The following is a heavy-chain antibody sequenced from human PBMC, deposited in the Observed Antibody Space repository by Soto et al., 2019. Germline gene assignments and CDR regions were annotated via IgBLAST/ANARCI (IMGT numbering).Heavy chain of an antibody. V-gene: IGHV4-59*01. D-gene: IGHD3-9*01. CDR2: IYYSGST. CDR1: GGSISSYY. Sequence: SETLSLTCTVSGGSISSYYWSWIRQPPGKGLEWIGYIYYSGSTNYNPSLKSRVTISVDTPKNQFSLKLSSVTAADTAVYYCARGHYDILTGYSYYFDYWGQGTLVTVSS. J-gene: IGHJ4*02. CDR3: ARGHYDILTGYSYYFDY.